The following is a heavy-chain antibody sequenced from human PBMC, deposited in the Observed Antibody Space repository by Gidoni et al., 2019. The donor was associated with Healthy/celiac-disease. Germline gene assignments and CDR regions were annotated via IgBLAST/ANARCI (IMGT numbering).Heavy chain of an antibody. V-gene: IGHV1-18*01. CDR2: ISAYNGNT. CDR1: GYTFTSYG. Sequence: QVQLVQSGAEVKKPGASVKVSCTASGYTFTSYGISWVRQATGHGLEWMGWISAYNGNTNYAQKLQGRVTMTTDTSTSTAYMELRSLRSDDTAVYYCAREGERATRYLAPGDYWGQGTLVTVSS. J-gene: IGHJ4*02. D-gene: IGHD3-9*01. CDR3: AREGERATRYLAPGDY.